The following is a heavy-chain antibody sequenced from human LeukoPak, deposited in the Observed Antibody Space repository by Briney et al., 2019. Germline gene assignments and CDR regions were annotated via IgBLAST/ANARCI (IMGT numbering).Heavy chain of an antibody. CDR2: IRSKANSYAT. D-gene: IGHD5-12*01. V-gene: IGHV3-73*01. J-gene: IGHJ4*02. Sequence: GGSLRLSCAASGFTFSGSAMHWVRQASGKGLEWVGRIRSKANSYATAYAASVKGRFTISRDDSKNTAYLQMNSLKTEDTAVYYCTRRRCSGYDLYYLDYWGQGTLVTVSS. CDR1: GFTFSGSA. CDR3: TRRRCSGYDLYYLDY.